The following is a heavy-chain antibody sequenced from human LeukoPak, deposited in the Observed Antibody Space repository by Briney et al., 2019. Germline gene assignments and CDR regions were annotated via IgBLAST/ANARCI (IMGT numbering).Heavy chain of an antibody. V-gene: IGHV4-38-2*02. CDR2: ISHSGST. CDR1: GYSFSSGYY. J-gene: IGHJ4*02. CDR3: ARTYYDFWSGYYAYYFDY. Sequence: SETLSLTCTVSGYSFSSGYYWGWLRQPPRKGLEWGGVISHSGSTYYNPTLQSRVTITVDTSKNPFSLKLSSVTAADTAVYYCARTYYDFWSGYYAYYFDYWGQGTLVTVSS. D-gene: IGHD3-3*01.